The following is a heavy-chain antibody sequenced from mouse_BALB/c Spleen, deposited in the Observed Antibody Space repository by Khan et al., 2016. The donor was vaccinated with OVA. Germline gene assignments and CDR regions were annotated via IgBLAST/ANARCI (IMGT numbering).Heavy chain of an antibody. J-gene: IGHJ3*01. V-gene: IGHV1S137*01. CDR3: KRGGGGSRFAY. CDR1: GYTFTDFT. CDR2: ISTYYGDV. Sequence: VQLQQSGAELVRPGVSVKISCKGSGYTFTDFTMHWVKQSHAKSLEWIGVISTYYGDVTYNQKFKGKATMTVDKSSSTAYMELARLTSEDSAIYYCKRGGGGSRFAYWGQGTLVTVSA.